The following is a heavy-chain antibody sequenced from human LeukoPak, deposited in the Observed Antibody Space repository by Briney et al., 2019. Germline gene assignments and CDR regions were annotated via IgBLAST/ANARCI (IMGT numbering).Heavy chain of an antibody. Sequence: ASVKVSCKASGYTFTSYGISWVRQAPGQGLEWMGWISAYNGNTNYAQKLQGRVTMTTDTSTSTAYMELRSLRSDDTAVYYCARDLGYYYDSSGPDWGQGTLVTVSS. CDR3: ARDLGYYYDSSGPD. J-gene: IGHJ1*01. CDR1: GYTFTSYG. D-gene: IGHD3-22*01. CDR2: ISAYNGNT. V-gene: IGHV1-18*01.